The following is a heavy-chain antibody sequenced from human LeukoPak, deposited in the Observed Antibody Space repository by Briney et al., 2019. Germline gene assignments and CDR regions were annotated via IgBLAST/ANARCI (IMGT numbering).Heavy chain of an antibody. CDR3: ARAGTYDFWSGYSNYYYYYGMDV. D-gene: IGHD3-3*01. V-gene: IGHV4-61*08. CDR1: GGSISSGGYY. J-gene: IGHJ6*02. Sequence: MSSETLSLTCTVSGGSISSGGYYWSWIRQHPGKGLEWIGYIYYSGSTNYNPSLKSRVTISVDTSKNQFSLKLSSVTAADTAVYYCARAGTYDFWSGYSNYYYYYGMDVWGQGTTVTVSS. CDR2: IYYSGST.